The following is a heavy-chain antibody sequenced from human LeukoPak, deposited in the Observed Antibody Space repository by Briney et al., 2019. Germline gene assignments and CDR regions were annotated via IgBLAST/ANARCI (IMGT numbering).Heavy chain of an antibody. D-gene: IGHD3-10*01. Sequence: SQTLSLTCTVSGGSISSYYWSWIRQTAGKGLEWIGRIYTTENAKSNPSLKSRVTISIDKFKTPFSLKLRSMTAADTALYYCAKTYGSAMGFDSWGQGTLVTVSS. J-gene: IGHJ5*01. CDR1: GGSISSYY. CDR2: IYTTENA. V-gene: IGHV4-4*07. CDR3: AKTYGSAMGFDS.